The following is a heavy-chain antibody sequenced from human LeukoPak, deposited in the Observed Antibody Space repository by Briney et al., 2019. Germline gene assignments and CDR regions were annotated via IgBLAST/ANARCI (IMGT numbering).Heavy chain of an antibody. Sequence: GGSLRLSCAASGFTVSTNYMSWVRQAPGKGLVWVSRINIDGSSTTYADSVKGRFTISRDNSKNTLYLQMNSLRAEDTAVYYCAREWGYGDPFGFFDYWGQGTLVTVSS. D-gene: IGHD4-17*01. CDR3: AREWGYGDPFGFFDY. J-gene: IGHJ4*02. CDR2: INIDGSST. CDR1: GFTVSTNY. V-gene: IGHV3-74*01.